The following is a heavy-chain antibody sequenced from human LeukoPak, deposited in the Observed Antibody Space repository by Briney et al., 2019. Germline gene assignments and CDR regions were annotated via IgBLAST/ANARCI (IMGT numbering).Heavy chain of an antibody. CDR3: ASRKLGNDY. Sequence: SETLSLTCTVSGGSISSSSYYWRWIRQPPGKGLEWIGSIYNSGSTYYNPSLKSRVTISVDTSKNQFSLKVSSVTAADTAVYYCASRKLGNDYWGQGTLVTVSS. J-gene: IGHJ4*02. D-gene: IGHD7-27*01. V-gene: IGHV4-39*07. CDR1: GGSISSSSYY. CDR2: IYNSGST.